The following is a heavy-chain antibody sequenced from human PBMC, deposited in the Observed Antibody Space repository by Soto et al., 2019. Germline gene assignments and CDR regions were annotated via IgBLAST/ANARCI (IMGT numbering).Heavy chain of an antibody. V-gene: IGHV4-31*03. D-gene: IGHD3-22*01. CDR2: IHNSGST. J-gene: IGHJ4*01. Sequence: KPSETLSLTCTVSGASISSGGYYWSWIRQHPGKGLEWIGYIHNSGSTNYNPSLKSRVTISLDTSQNQFSLKMTSATAADTAEYFCATAASSGYYLNSWGHGTLVTVSS. CDR3: ATAASSGYYLNS. CDR1: GASISSGGYY.